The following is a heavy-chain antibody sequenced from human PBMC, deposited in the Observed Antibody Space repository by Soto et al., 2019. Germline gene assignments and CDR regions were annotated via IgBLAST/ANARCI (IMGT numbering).Heavy chain of an antibody. Sequence: GGSLRLSCAASGFTFSSYGMHWVRQAPGKGLEWVAVIWYDGSNKYYADSVKGRFTISRDNSKNTLYLQMNSLRAEDTAVYYCARDLTYDYDSSGSHGYWGQGTLVTVSS. D-gene: IGHD3-22*01. CDR1: GFTFSSYG. CDR3: ARDLTYDYDSSGSHGY. J-gene: IGHJ4*02. V-gene: IGHV3-33*01. CDR2: IWYDGSNK.